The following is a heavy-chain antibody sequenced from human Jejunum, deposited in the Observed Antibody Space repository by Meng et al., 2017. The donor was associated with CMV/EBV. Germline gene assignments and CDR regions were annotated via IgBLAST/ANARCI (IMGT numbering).Heavy chain of an antibody. Sequence: EVQLVESGGGLVEPGGSLRLSCAASGFTFTNAWMSWVRQAPGEGLEWVGRIYSKSDGETTHYAAPVEGRFTISRDDSQNMVYLQMNSLKSEDTAIYYCAIYYMSPMAHGVRHFWGQGTLVTVSS. V-gene: IGHV3-15*05. J-gene: IGHJ4*02. D-gene: IGHD3-10*01. CDR2: IYSKSDGETT. CDR1: GFTFTNAW. CDR3: AIYYMSPMAHGVRHF.